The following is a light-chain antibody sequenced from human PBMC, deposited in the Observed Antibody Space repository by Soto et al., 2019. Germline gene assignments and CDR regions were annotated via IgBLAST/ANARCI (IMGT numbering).Light chain of an antibody. J-gene: IGLJ1*01. V-gene: IGLV2-14*01. CDR1: SSDVGGYNY. CDR3: SSYTSSSTYV. CDR2: DVS. Sequence: QSVLTQPVSVSGSPGQSITISCTGTSSDVGGYNYVSWYQQHPGKAPKLMIYDVSNRPSGVSNRFSGSKSGNTASLTISGLQAEDEDDYYCSSYTSSSTYVFGTGTKLTVL.